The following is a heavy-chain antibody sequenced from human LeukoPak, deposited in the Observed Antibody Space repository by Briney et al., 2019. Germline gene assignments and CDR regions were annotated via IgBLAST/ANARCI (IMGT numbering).Heavy chain of an antibody. D-gene: IGHD3-10*01. CDR2: INHSGST. Sequence: SETLSLTCAVYGGSFSGYYWSWIRQPPGKGLEWIGEINHSGSTNYNPSLKSRVTISVDTSKNQFSLKLSSVTAADTAVYYCARLAITMVRGVIYYYYMDVWGQGTTVTVSS. J-gene: IGHJ6*03. CDR1: GGSFSGYY. V-gene: IGHV4-34*01. CDR3: ARLAITMVRGVIYYYYMDV.